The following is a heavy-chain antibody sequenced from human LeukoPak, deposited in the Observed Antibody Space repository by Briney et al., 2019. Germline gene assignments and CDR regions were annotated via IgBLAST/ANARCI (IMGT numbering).Heavy chain of an antibody. J-gene: IGHJ4*02. CDR2: IYHSGST. CDR1: GVSVSSSNYY. CDR3: PRALIGSVPDY. V-gene: IGHV4-61*01. Sequence: SETLSLTCTVSGVSVSSSNYYWIWLRPPPGKAMEWIGYIYHSGSTSYSPSLKSRATISLNTSKNQFSLKLSSVTAADPAVYYCPRALIGSVPDYGGRGTVVTVPS. D-gene: IGHD3-10*01.